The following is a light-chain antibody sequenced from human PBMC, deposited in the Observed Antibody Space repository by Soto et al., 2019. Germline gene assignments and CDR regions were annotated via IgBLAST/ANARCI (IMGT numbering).Light chain of an antibody. Sequence: QSVLTQPPSVSGAPGQRVTISCTGSSSNIGAGYDVHWYQQLPGTAPKLLIYGNSNRPSGVPDRFSGSKSGTSASLAITGLQAEDDADYYCQSYDSSLSGVVFGTGTKLTVL. CDR3: QSYDSSLSGVV. J-gene: IGLJ1*01. V-gene: IGLV1-40*01. CDR1: SSNIGAGYD. CDR2: GNS.